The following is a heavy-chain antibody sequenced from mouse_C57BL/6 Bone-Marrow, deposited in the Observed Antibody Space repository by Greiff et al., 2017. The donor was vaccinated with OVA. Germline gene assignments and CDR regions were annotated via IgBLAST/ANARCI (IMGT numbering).Heavy chain of an antibody. J-gene: IGHJ2*01. CDR1: GFTFSDYG. D-gene: IGHD2-4*01. Sequence: VKLVESGGGLVKPGGSLKLSCAASGFTFSDYGMHWVRQAPEKGLEWVAYISSGSSTIYYADTVKGRFTISRDNAKNTLFLQMTSLRSEDTAMYYCARSDYDYFDYWGQGTTLTVSS. V-gene: IGHV5-17*01. CDR2: ISSGSSTI. CDR3: ARSDYDYFDY.